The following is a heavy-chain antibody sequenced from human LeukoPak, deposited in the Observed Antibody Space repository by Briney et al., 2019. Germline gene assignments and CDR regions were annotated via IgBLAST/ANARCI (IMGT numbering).Heavy chain of an antibody. CDR3: ARGNLGYCSGGSCYSGASFFDY. D-gene: IGHD2-15*01. J-gene: IGHJ4*02. CDR1: GGSIVSYY. CDR2: VYYTGTT. Sequence: SETLSLTCTVSGGSIVSYYWSWIRQPPGKGLELFGYVYYTGTTNYNPSLKSRVTISVDTSKNQFSLKLNSVTAADTAVYYCARGNLGYCSGGSCYSGASFFDYWGQGTLVTVSS. V-gene: IGHV4-59*01.